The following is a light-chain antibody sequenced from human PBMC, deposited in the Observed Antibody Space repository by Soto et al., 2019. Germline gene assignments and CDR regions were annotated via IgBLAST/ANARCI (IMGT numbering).Light chain of an antibody. CDR2: NAV. Sequence: EIVLTQSPAILSLSPGDRATLSCRASQTITTFLAWYQQKPGQAPRLLIYNAVNRATGIPARFSGSGSGTDFTLTISSLEPEDFAIYYCQQRGTFGQGTRLEI. CDR3: QQRGT. J-gene: IGKJ2*01. V-gene: IGKV3-11*01. CDR1: QTITTF.